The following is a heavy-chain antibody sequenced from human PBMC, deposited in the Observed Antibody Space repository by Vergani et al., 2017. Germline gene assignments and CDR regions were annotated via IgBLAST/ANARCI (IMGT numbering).Heavy chain of an antibody. CDR1: GFTFSDYY. CDR3: ARGRLVGATRHYFDY. CDR2: ISSSSSYT. V-gene: IGHV3-11*06. D-gene: IGHD1-26*01. J-gene: IGHJ4*02. Sequence: VQLVESGGGLVKPGGSLRLSCAASGFTFSDYYMSWIRQAPGKGLEWVSYISSSSSYTNYADSVKGRFTISRDNAKNSLYLQMNSLRAEDTAVYYCARGRLVGATRHYFDYWGQGTLVTVSS.